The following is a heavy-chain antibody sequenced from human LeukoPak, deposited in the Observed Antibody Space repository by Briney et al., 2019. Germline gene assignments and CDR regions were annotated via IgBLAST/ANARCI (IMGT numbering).Heavy chain of an antibody. J-gene: IGHJ5*02. CDR3: ARGVLRFGNLRVDWFDP. V-gene: IGHV3-21*01. Sequence: GGSLRLSCAASGFTFSSYSMNWVRQAPGKGLEWVSSISSSSSYIYYADSVKGRFTISRDNARNSLYLQMNSLRAEDTAVYYCARGVLRFGNLRVDWFDPWGQGTLVTVSS. CDR1: GFTFSSYS. D-gene: IGHD3-10*01. CDR2: ISSSSSYI.